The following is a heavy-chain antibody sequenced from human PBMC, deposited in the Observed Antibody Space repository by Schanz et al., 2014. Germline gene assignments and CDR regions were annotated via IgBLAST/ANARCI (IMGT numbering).Heavy chain of an antibody. V-gene: IGHV3-21*02. D-gene: IGHD3-10*01. CDR3: ASGVHVSSLQKGLQF. CDR2: IATSSSTR. Sequence: EVLLVESGGGLVKRGGSLRLSCAASGFTISSYSMNWVRQVPGKGLEWLSYIATSSSTRHYADSVKGRVTISRDNAKNSVSLQMRRLRVEDTAVYYCASGVHVSSLQKGLQFWGRGTLVIVSS. J-gene: IGHJ1*01. CDR1: GFTISSYS.